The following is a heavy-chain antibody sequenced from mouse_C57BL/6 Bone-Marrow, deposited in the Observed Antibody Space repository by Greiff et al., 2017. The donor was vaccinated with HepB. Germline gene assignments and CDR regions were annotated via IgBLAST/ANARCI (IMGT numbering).Heavy chain of an antibody. CDR1: GYTFTDYY. D-gene: IGHD2-12*01. CDR2: IFHGSSGT. Sequence: QVQLQQSGPELVKPGASVKISCKASGYTFTDYYINWVKQRPGQGLEWIGWIFHGSSGTYYNEKFKGKATLTVDKSSSTAYMLLSSLTSEDSAVYFCERRPYYSQRFYYAMDYWGQGTSVTVSS. V-gene: IGHV1-75*01. CDR3: ERRPYYSQRFYYAMDY. J-gene: IGHJ4*01.